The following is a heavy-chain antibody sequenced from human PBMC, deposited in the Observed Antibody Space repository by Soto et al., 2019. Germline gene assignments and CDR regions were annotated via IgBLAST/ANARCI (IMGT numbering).Heavy chain of an antibody. CDR3: ARADSGYAHGYYYYGMDV. J-gene: IGHJ6*02. D-gene: IGHD5-12*01. CDR1: GFTFSSYS. V-gene: IGHV3-48*01. Sequence: EVQLVESGGGLVQPGGSLRLSCAASGFTFSSYSMNWVRQAPGKGLEWVSYISSSSSTIYYADSVKGRFTISRDNAKKSLYLQMNGLRAEDTAVYYCARADSGYAHGYYYYGMDVWGQGTTVTVSS. CDR2: ISSSSSTI.